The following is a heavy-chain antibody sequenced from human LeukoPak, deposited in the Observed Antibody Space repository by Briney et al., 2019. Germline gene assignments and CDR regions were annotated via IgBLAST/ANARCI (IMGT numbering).Heavy chain of an antibody. CDR2: ISWNSGSI. Sequence: PGRSLRLSCAASGFTFDDYAMHWVRQAPGKGLEWVSGISWNSGSIGYADSVKGRFTISRDNAKNSLYLQMNSLRAEDMALYYCAASGELLYSATFDYWGQGTLVTVSS. D-gene: IGHD3-10*01. V-gene: IGHV3-9*03. CDR1: GFTFDDYA. CDR3: AASGELLYSATFDY. J-gene: IGHJ4*02.